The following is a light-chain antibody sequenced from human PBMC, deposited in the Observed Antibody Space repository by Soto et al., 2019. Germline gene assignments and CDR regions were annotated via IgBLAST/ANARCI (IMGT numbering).Light chain of an antibody. J-gene: IGKJ1*01. Sequence: IGLTQSPGTLSLSPGERTTLSCRASQSVSSNFLDWYQQKPGQAPRLLIYGASSRATGIPDRFSGSGSGTDFTLTISRLEPEDFAVYYCQQYETSPRTFGQGSKVAI. CDR2: GAS. CDR3: QQYETSPRT. V-gene: IGKV3-20*01. CDR1: QSVSSNF.